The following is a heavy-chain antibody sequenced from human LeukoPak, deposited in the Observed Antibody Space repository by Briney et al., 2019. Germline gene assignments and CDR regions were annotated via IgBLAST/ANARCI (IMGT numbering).Heavy chain of an antibody. D-gene: IGHD3-22*01. CDR1: GGSFSGYY. J-gene: IGHJ4*02. CDR3: ARVGSYYDSSGYLD. CDR2: IYYSGST. Sequence: PSETLSLTCAVYGGSFSGYYWSWIRQPPGKGLEWIGYIYYSGSTNYNPSLKSRVTISVDTSKNQFSLKLSSVTAADTAVYYCARVGSYYDSSGYLDWGQGTLVTVSS. V-gene: IGHV4-59*08.